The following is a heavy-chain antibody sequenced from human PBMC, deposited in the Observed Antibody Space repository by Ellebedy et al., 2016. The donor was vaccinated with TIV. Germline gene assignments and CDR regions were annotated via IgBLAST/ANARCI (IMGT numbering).Heavy chain of an antibody. D-gene: IGHD3-22*01. J-gene: IGHJ2*01. CDR2: IKQDGSEK. CDR3: ANVIVVVIADWYFDL. CDR1: GFTFSSYW. V-gene: IGHV3-7*03. Sequence: GGSLRLSXAASGFTFSSYWMSWVRQAPGKGLEWVANIKQDGSEKYYVDSVKGRFTISRDNSKNTLYLQMNSLRAEDTAVYYCANVIVVVIADWYFDLWGRGTLVTVSS.